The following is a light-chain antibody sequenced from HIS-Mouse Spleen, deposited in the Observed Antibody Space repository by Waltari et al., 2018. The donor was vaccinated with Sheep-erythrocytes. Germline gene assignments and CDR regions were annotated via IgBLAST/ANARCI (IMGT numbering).Light chain of an antibody. Sequence: QSALTQPAPVSGSPGQSITISCTGTGSDVGGYNYVPWYQQHPGNAPKRMIYEVSNRPSGVSNRFSGSKSGNTASLTISGLQAEDEADYYCSSYTSSSTQVFGGGTKLTVL. CDR3: SSYTSSSTQV. V-gene: IGLV2-14*01. CDR2: EVS. J-gene: IGLJ2*01. CDR1: GSDVGGYNY.